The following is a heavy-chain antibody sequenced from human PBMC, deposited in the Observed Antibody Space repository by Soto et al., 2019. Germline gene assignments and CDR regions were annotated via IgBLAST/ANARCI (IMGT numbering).Heavy chain of an antibody. CDR3: ARHTLPTKLGSRNYYYYYVMDV. V-gene: IGHV5-10-1*01. J-gene: IGHJ6*02. Sequence: GESLTISCKGSGYSFTSYWISWVRQMPGKGLEWMGRIDPSDSYTNYSPSFQGHVTISADKSISTAYLQWSSLKASDTAMYYCARHTLPTKLGSRNYYYYYVMDVWGQGTPVTVS. CDR2: IDPSDSYT. CDR1: GYSFTSYW. D-gene: IGHD7-27*01.